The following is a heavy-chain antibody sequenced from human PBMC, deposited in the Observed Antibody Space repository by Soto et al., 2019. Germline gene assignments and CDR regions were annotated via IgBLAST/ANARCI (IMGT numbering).Heavy chain of an antibody. CDR3: ARDEGGTTAIGG. J-gene: IGHJ4*02. D-gene: IGHD1-26*01. CDR1: GGSISSGGYY. Sequence: QVQLQESGPGLVKPSQTLSLTCTVSGGSISSGGYYWSWIRQHPGKGLEWIGYIYYSGSTYYNPSPKSRVTISVDSSKHQFALKLSSVTAADTAVYYCARDEGGTTAIGGWGQGTLVTVSS. CDR2: IYYSGST. V-gene: IGHV4-31*03.